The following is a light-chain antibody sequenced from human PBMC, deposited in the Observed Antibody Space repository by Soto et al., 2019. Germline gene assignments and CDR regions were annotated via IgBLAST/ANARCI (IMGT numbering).Light chain of an antibody. Sequence: DLQMTQSPSSLSASVGDRVTITCQASQDISNYLNWYQQKPGKAPKLLIYDASNLETGVPSRFSGSGSGTDFTFTISSLQLEDIVTYYCQQYDNLLITFGQGTRLEIK. CDR3: QQYDNLLIT. J-gene: IGKJ5*01. V-gene: IGKV1-33*01. CDR2: DAS. CDR1: QDISNY.